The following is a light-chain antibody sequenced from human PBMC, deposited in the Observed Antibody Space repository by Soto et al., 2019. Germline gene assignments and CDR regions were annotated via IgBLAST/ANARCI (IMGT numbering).Light chain of an antibody. Sequence: EIVLPQSPGTLSWSQGESAPLFCRASQTVSSGCLAWYQQKPGQAPRLLIYGVSSRATGIPDRFSGSGSGTDFTLTISRLQPEDFAVYYCQHYDNSAALTFGGGTNVEIK. J-gene: IGKJ4*01. CDR3: QHYDNSAALT. CDR2: GVS. CDR1: QTVSSGC. V-gene: IGKV3-20*01.